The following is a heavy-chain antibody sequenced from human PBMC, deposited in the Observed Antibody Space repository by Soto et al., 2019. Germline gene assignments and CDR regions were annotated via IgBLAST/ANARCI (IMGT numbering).Heavy chain of an antibody. D-gene: IGHD3-22*01. CDR2: IIPIFGTA. CDR1: GGTFSSYA. Sequence: QVQLVQSGAEVKKPGSSVKVSCKASGGTFSSYAISWVRQAPGQGLEWMGGIIPIFGTANYAQKFQGRVTITADESPSTAYMGLSSLRSEDTAVDYFAGGGGDYDSSGYYPFGYWGQGTLVTVSS. V-gene: IGHV1-69*01. J-gene: IGHJ4*02. CDR3: AGGGGDYDSSGYYPFGY.